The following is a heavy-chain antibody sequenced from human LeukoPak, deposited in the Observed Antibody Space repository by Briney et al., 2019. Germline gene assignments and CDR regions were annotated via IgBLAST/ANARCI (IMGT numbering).Heavy chain of an antibody. CDR3: ARGGPSELEEGGTHYYYYMDV. V-gene: IGHV1-69*05. CDR2: IIPIFGTA. Sequence: ASVKVSCKASGGTCSSYAISWVRQAPGQGLEWMGGIIPIFGTANYAQKFQGRVTITTDESTSTAYMELSSLRSEDTAVYYCARGGPSELEEGGTHYYYYMDVWGKGTTVTVSS. CDR1: GGTCSSYA. J-gene: IGHJ6*03. D-gene: IGHD1-1*01.